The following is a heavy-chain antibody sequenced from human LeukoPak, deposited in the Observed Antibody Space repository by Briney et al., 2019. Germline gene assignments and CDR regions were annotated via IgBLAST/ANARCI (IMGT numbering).Heavy chain of an antibody. V-gene: IGHV4-34*01. Sequence: SETLSLTCAVSGEPFSGYYWGWIRQPPGKGLELIGEINRHGNTDYNPSLKSRVTMSVDTSKNQFSLKLSSVTAADTAVYYCAREERYSSSLYWGQGTLVTVSS. J-gene: IGHJ4*02. D-gene: IGHD6-6*01. CDR1: GEPFSGYY. CDR3: AREERYSSSLY. CDR2: INRHGNT.